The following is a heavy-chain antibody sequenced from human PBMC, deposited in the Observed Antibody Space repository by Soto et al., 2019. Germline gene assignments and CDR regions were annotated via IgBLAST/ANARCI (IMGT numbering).Heavy chain of an antibody. CDR1: GFTVGTNY. J-gene: IGHJ4*02. CDR2: IYSDGGT. CDR3: TRDSSYYGAGRGVLDY. V-gene: IGHV3-66*01. Sequence: EVQLVESGGGLVQPGGSLRLSCAVSGFTVGTNYVRWVRQAPGKGLEWVSVIYSDGGTYYADSVKGRFTISRDTFKNVVNLQMSSLRADDTAVYFCTRDSSYYGAGRGVLDYWGQGTLVTVSS. D-gene: IGHD3-10*01.